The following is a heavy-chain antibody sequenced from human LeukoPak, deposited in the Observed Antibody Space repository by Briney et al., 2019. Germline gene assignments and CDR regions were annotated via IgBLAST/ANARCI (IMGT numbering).Heavy chain of an antibody. Sequence: PGGSLRLSCAASGFTFSSYWMSWVRQAPGEGLEAVANIKEDGSDKNYVDSVKGRFTISRDNAKNSLYLQMDSLRVEDTAMYYCARGGGNFLSWGQGTLVTVSS. J-gene: IGHJ4*02. CDR2: IKEDGSDK. D-gene: IGHD2/OR15-2a*01. CDR3: ARGGGNFLS. CDR1: GFTFSSYW. V-gene: IGHV3-7*05.